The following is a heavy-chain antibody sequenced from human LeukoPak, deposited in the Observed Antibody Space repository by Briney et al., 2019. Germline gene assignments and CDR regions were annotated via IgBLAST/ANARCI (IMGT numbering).Heavy chain of an antibody. Sequence: GESLKISCAVSGFSVSSFGMSWVRQAPGKGLEWISAISLNGETTWYADSVKGRFTISRDNSENTLYLQLTSLRAEDTAVYYCAQGFSSGWYPYRGQGSLVSVSS. V-gene: IGHV3-23*01. CDR2: ISLNGETT. CDR1: GFSVSSFG. D-gene: IGHD6-13*01. CDR3: AQGFSSGWYPY. J-gene: IGHJ4*02.